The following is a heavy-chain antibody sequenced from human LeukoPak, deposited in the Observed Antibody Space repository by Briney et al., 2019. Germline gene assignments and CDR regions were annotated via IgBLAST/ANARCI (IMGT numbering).Heavy chain of an antibody. D-gene: IGHD4/OR15-4a*01. CDR2: INPNSGGT. CDR3: ARGDYEGFDY. J-gene: IGHJ4*02. Sequence: ASVKVSCKASGYTFTSYYMHWARQAPGQGLEWMGRINPNSGGTNYAQKFQGRVTMTRDTSISTAYMELSGLRSDDTAVYYCARGDYEGFDYWGQGTLVTVSS. CDR1: GYTFTSYY. V-gene: IGHV1-2*06.